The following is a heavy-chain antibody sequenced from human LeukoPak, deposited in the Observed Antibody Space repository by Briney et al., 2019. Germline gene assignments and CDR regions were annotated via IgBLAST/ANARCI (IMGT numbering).Heavy chain of an antibody. Sequence: ASVKVSCKASGYTFTSYVINWVRQATGQGLEWMGWMNPNSGNTGYAQKFQGRVTMTRNTSISTAYMELSSLRSEDTAVYYCARGYNRYYYYYYMDVWGKGTTVTISS. V-gene: IGHV1-8*01. CDR1: GYTFTSYV. J-gene: IGHJ6*03. CDR3: ARGYNRYYYYYYMDV. CDR2: MNPNSGNT. D-gene: IGHD1-14*01.